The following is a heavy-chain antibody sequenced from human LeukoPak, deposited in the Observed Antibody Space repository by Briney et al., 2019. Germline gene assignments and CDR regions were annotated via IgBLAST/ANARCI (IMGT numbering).Heavy chain of an antibody. V-gene: IGHV4-59*01. CDR3: ARGLRIQLWPRGVYFDY. D-gene: IGHD5-18*01. J-gene: IGHJ4*02. CDR2: IYYSGST. CDR1: GGSISNYC. Sequence: SETLSLTCTVSGGSISNYCWSWIRQPPGKGLEWIGYIYYSGSTNYNPSLKSRVTISVDTSKNQFSLKLSSVTAADTAVYYCARGLRIQLWPRGVYFDYWGQGTLVTVSS.